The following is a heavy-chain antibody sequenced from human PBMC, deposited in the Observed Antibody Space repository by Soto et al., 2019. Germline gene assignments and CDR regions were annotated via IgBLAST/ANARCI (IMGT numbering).Heavy chain of an antibody. CDR2: IYSSGNT. CDR3: ARIIAAASNWFDH. CDR1: GGSISTAGYY. V-gene: IGHV4-31*11. Sequence: PXETLSLTCAVSGGSISTAGYYWSWIRQYPGKGLEWMGYIYSSGNTYYNPSLKSRVSISLDTAKNQFSLKARSVTAADTAVYYCARIIAAASNWFDHWGQGTLVTVSS. D-gene: IGHD6-13*01. J-gene: IGHJ5*02.